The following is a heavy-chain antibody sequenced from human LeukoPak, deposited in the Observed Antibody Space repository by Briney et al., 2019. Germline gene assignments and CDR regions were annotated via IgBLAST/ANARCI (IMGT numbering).Heavy chain of an antibody. J-gene: IGHJ5*02. V-gene: IGHV4-59*01. CDR1: GGSISSYY. CDR2: IYYSGST. D-gene: IGHD4-17*01. Sequence: PSETLSLTCTVSGGSISSYYWSWNRQPPGKGLEWIGYIYYSGSTNYNPSLKSRVTISVDTSKNQFSLKLSSVTAADTAVYYCARRKRTVTSNWFDPWGQGTLVTVSS. CDR3: ARRKRTVTSNWFDP.